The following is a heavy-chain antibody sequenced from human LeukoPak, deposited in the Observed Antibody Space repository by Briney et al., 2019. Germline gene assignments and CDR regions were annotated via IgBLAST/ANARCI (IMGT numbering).Heavy chain of an antibody. CDR3: ARDSSYYYDSSGYYCDY. Sequence: SVKVSCKASGGTFSSYAISWVRQAPGQGLEWMGRIIPILGIANYAQTFPGRVTITADKSTSTAYMELSSLRSEDTAVYYCARDSSYYYDSSGYYCDYWGEGTLVSVPS. CDR2: IIPILGIA. D-gene: IGHD3-22*01. V-gene: IGHV1-69*04. CDR1: GGTFSSYA. J-gene: IGHJ4*02.